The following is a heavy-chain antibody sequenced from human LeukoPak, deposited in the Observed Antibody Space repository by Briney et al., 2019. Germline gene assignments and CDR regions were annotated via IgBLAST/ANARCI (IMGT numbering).Heavy chain of an antibody. CDR1: GYTFTSYG. D-gene: IGHD4-11*01. J-gene: IGHJ6*03. Sequence: ASVKVSCKASGYTFTSYGISWVRQAPGQGLEWMGWISAYNGNTNYAQKLQGRVTMTTDTSTSTAYMELRSLRSDDTAVYYCARVEAATTTEYYYYMDVWGKGTTVTVSS. CDR2: ISAYNGNT. V-gene: IGHV1-18*01. CDR3: ARVEAATTTEYYYYMDV.